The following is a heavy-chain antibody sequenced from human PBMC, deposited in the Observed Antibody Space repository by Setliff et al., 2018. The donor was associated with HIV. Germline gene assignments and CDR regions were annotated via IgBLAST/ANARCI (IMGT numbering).Heavy chain of an antibody. CDR2: ISYDGSRI. J-gene: IGHJ3*01. V-gene: IGHV3-30*01. CDR3: AREAARRGFIDDFDV. CDR1: GFTSSSFA. Sequence: GGSLRLSCVASGFTSSSFAMHWVRQAPGKGLEWVSVISYDGSRISYADSVKGRFTISRDDSTNTLFLQLNTLRPEDTAVYYCAREAARRGFIDDFDVWGQGTLVTVS. D-gene: IGHD3-22*01.